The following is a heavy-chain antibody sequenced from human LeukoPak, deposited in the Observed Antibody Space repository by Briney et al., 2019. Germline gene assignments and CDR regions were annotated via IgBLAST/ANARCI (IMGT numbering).Heavy chain of an antibody. Sequence: ASVKASCKASGYTFTGYYMQWVRQAPGQGLEWMGWINPNSGGTNYAQKFQGRVTMTTDTSISTAYMELSRLRSDDTAVYYCARVDDFWSGYPIDYWGQGTLVTVSS. D-gene: IGHD3-3*01. CDR2: INPNSGGT. V-gene: IGHV1-2*02. J-gene: IGHJ4*02. CDR3: ARVDDFWSGYPIDY. CDR1: GYTFTGYY.